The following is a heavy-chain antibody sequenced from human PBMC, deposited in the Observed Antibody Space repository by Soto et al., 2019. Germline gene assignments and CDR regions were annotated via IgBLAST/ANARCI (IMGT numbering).Heavy chain of an antibody. V-gene: IGHV3-48*02. CDR3: ARDKGSGWYGRSFDY. CDR2: ISSSSSTI. J-gene: IGHJ4*02. D-gene: IGHD6-19*01. CDR1: GFTFSSYS. Sequence: GGSLRLSCAASGFTFSSYSMNWVRQAPGKGLEWVSYISSSSSTIYYADSVKGRFTISRDNAKNSLYLQMNSLRDEDTAVYYCARDKGSGWYGRSFDYWGQGTLVTVSS.